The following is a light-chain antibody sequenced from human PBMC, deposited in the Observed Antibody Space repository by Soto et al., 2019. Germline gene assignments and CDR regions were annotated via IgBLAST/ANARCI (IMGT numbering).Light chain of an antibody. CDR1: QSVSTRY. J-gene: IGKJ2*01. V-gene: IGKV3-20*01. CDR2: GAS. CDR3: HQFGSAPLAFT. Sequence: ESMLTQSPGTLSLSPGERATLSCRASQSVSTRYLAWYQQKPGQAPRLLIYGASIRAARIPHRFSGSGSGTDFTFSNSRLEPEDYAVYYCHQFGSAPLAFTFGQGTKLEI.